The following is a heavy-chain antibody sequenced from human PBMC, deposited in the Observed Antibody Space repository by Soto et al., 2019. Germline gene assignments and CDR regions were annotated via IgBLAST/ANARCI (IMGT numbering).Heavy chain of an antibody. CDR1: GSSIIGYY. CDR2: IHYGGSA. V-gene: IGHV4-59*12. Sequence: SETLSLTCTFSGSSIIGYYWTWIRHSPERGLEWIGYIHYGGSANYNPSLNSRLTMSVDRSKSQFSMKLASVTAADTAVYYCARGVGGSGLNWFDPWGQGTLVTVSS. CDR3: ARGVGGSGLNWFDP. D-gene: IGHD6-19*01. J-gene: IGHJ5*02.